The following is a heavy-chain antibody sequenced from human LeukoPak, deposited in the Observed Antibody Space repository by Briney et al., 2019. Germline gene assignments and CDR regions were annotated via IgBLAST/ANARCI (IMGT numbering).Heavy chain of an antibody. CDR1: GFIFRSYS. CDR3: ARDASAGSYPNWFDP. Sequence: GGSLRLSCAGSGFIFRSYSMNWVRQAPGKGLEWISYISSHSSTIYYADSVRGRFTISRDNDKNSVYLQMSSLRVEDTAVYYCARDASAGSYPNWFDPWGQGTLVTVSS. J-gene: IGHJ5*02. V-gene: IGHV3-48*01. D-gene: IGHD3-10*01. CDR2: ISSHSSTI.